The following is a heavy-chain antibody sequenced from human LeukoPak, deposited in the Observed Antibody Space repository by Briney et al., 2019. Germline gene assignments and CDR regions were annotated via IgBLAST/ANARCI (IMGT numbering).Heavy chain of an antibody. CDR2: ISSSGSTI. V-gene: IGHV3-11*01. CDR1: GFTFSDYY. Sequence: GGSLRLSCAASGFTFSDYYMSWIRQAPGKGLEWVSYISSSGSTIYYADSVKGRFTISRDNAKNSLYLQMNSLRAEDTAVYYCAREAVDTAMMYYFDYWGQGTLVTVSS. D-gene: IGHD5-18*01. CDR3: AREAVDTAMMYYFDY. J-gene: IGHJ4*02.